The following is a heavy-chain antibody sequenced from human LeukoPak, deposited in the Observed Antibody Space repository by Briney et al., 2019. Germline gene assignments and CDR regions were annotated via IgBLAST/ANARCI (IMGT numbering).Heavy chain of an antibody. V-gene: IGHV1-24*01. CDR1: GYTLTELS. CDR2: FDPEDGET. D-gene: IGHD2-2*01. J-gene: IGHJ5*02. Sequence: ASVKVSCKVSGYTLTELSMHWVRQAPGKGLEWMGGFDPEDGETIYAQKFQGRVTMTEDTSTDTAYMELSSLRSEDTAVYYCARTAILDIVVVPAVFNWYDPWGQGTLVTVSS. CDR3: ARTAILDIVVVPAVFNWYDP.